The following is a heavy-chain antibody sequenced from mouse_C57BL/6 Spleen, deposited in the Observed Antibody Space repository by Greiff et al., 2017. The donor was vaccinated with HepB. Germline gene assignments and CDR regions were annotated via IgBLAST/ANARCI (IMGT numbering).Heavy chain of an antibody. J-gene: IGHJ2*01. CDR3: TTGGGLGPDY. V-gene: IGHV14-1*01. CDR2: IDPEDGDT. Sequence: EVQLQQSGAELVRPGASVKLSGTDSGFNIKDDDRHWVKQRPEQGLEWIGRIDPEDGDTEYAPKFQGKATMTADTSSNTAYLQLSSLTSEDTAVYYCTTGGGLGPDYWGQGTTLTVSS. D-gene: IGHD4-1*01. CDR1: GFNIKDDD.